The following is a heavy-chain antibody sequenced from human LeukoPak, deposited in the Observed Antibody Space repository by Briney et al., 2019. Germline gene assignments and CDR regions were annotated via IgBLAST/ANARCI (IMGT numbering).Heavy chain of an antibody. CDR3: ARHATIFGVVAHFDY. CDR1: GLTFDDDA. J-gene: IGHJ4*02. Sequence: GGSLRLSCAASGLTFDDDAMHWVRQAPGKGLEWVSGISWNSGSIGYADSVKGRFTISRDNAKNSLYLQMNSLRAEDTAVYYCARHATIFGVVAHFDYWGQGTLVTVSS. V-gene: IGHV3-9*01. CDR2: ISWNSGSI. D-gene: IGHD3-3*01.